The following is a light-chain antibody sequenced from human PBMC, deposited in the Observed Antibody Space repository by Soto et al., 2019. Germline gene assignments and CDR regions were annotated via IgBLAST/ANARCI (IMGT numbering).Light chain of an antibody. J-gene: IGKJ1*01. CDR2: DAS. CDR3: QQRSNWPRT. CDR1: QSVSSY. Sequence: IVLTQSXXXXSLSPGERATXXXXASQSVSSYLAWYQQKPGQAPRLLIYDASNRATGIPAXFXXSGSGTDFTLTISSLEPEDFAVYYCQQRSNWPRTFGQGTKVEIK. V-gene: IGKV3-11*01.